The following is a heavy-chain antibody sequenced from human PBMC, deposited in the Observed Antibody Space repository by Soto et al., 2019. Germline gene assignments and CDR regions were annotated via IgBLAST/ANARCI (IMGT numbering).Heavy chain of an antibody. CDR3: ARGSEAWFDP. Sequence: PSETLSLTCTGSGDSVTSGNYYWSWIRQPPGKGLEWIGYIYSTEITNYNPSLKSRVAMSIDTSKNQFSLKVRSVTAADTAVYYCARGSEAWFDPWGQGTLVTVSS. CDR2: IYSTEIT. CDR1: GDSVTSGNYY. J-gene: IGHJ5*02. V-gene: IGHV4-61*01.